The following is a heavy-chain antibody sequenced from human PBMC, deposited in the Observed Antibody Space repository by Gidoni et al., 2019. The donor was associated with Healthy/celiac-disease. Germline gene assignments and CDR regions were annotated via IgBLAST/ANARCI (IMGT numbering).Heavy chain of an antibody. V-gene: IGHV1-69*01. D-gene: IGHD2-15*01. J-gene: IGHJ5*02. CDR3: ARDRGVCSGGSCYRFDP. CDR2: IIPIFGTA. CDR1: GGTFSSYA. Sequence: QVQLVQSGAEVKTPGSSVKVSCKASGGTFSSYALSWVRQAPGQGLEWMGGIIPIFGTANYAQKFQGRVTITADESTSTAYMELSSLRSEDTAVYYCARDRGVCSGGSCYRFDPWGQGTLVTVSS.